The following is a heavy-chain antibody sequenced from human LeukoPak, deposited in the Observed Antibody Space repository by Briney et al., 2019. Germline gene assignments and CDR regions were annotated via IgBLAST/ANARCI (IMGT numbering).Heavy chain of an antibody. CDR3: AKDGTKLAFDI. V-gene: IGHV3-7*03. J-gene: IGHJ3*02. D-gene: IGHD2-8*01. CDR2: IKQDGSEK. Sequence: GGSLRLSCAASGFTFSSYWMSWVRQAPGKGLEWVANIKQDGSEKYYVDSVKGRFTISRDNSKNSLYLQMNSLRTEDTALYYCAKDGTKLAFDIWGQGTMVTVSS. CDR1: GFTFSSYW.